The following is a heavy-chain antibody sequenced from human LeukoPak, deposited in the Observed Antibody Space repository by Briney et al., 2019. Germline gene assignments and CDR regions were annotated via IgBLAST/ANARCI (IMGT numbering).Heavy chain of an antibody. CDR1: GGTFSSYA. J-gene: IGHJ6*03. CDR2: IIPIFGTA. CDR3: ARSLSDPYYYYYYMDV. D-gene: IGHD2/OR15-2a*01. V-gene: IGHV1-69*13. Sequence: SVKVSCKASGGTFSSYAISWVRQAPGQGLEWMGGIIPIFGTANYAQKFQGRVTITADESTSTAYMELGSLRSEDTAVYYCARSLSDPYYYYYYMDVWGKGTTVTVSS.